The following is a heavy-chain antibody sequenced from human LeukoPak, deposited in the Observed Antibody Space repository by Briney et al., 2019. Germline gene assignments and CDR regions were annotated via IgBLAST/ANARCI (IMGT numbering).Heavy chain of an antibody. CDR3: ARDLGGIAGS. CDR2: LNEDGRIT. CDR1: GFVFSRFW. V-gene: IGHV3-74*01. Sequence: GGALRLSCAASGFVFSRFWMHWVRQVPGKGLEGVSRLNEDGRITTYADSVQGRFIISRDNSKNTLYLQMYSLRAEDTALYYCARDLGGIAGSWGQGTLVTVSS. D-gene: IGHD1-26*01. J-gene: IGHJ1*01.